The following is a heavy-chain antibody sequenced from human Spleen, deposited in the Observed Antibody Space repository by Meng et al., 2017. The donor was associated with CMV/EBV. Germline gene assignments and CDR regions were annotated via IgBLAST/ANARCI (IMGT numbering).Heavy chain of an antibody. V-gene: IGHV1-18*01. CDR1: GYSFNSYG. CDR2: ISVYHGKT. D-gene: IGHD2-2*02. J-gene: IGHJ4*02. CDR3: ARGGGHCSSTSCYTYDY. Sequence: ASVKVSCKASGYSFNSYGITWVRQAPGQGLEWMGWISVYHGKTKYAQKVQGRVTMTTDTSTSTAYMELRSLRSDDTAVYYCARGGGHCSSTSCYTYDYWGQGTLVTVSS.